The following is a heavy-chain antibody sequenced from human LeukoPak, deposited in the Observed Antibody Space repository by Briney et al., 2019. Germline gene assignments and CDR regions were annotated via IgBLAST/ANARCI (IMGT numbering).Heavy chain of an antibody. D-gene: IGHD3-3*01. J-gene: IGHJ4*02. Sequence: SETLSLTCTVSGGSISSSSYHWGWIRQPPGKGLEWIGSIYYSGSTYYNPSLKSRVTISVDTSKNQFSLKLSSVTAADTAVYYCARLTIFEYYFDYWGQGTLVTVSS. CDR3: ARLTIFEYYFDY. CDR1: GGSISSSSYH. V-gene: IGHV4-39*01. CDR2: IYYSGST.